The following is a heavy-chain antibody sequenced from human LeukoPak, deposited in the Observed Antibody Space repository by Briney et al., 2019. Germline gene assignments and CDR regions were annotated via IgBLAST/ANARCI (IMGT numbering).Heavy chain of an antibody. D-gene: IGHD6-13*01. CDR3: ARRGSSWPNFGY. Sequence: SETLSLTCTVSGYSISSGYYWGWIRQPPGNGLEWIGSIYHSGSTYYNPSLKSRVTISVDTSRNQFSLKLSSVTAADTAVYYCARRGSSWPNFGYWGRGTLVTVSS. CDR2: IYHSGST. V-gene: IGHV4-38-2*02. J-gene: IGHJ4*02. CDR1: GYSISSGYY.